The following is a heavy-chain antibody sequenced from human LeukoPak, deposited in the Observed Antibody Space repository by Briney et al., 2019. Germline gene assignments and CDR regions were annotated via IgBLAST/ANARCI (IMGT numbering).Heavy chain of an antibody. CDR1: GFTFSRLW. D-gene: IGHD1-14*01. Sequence: GGSLRLSCAASGFTFSRLWMHWVRQAPGKGLVWVSRINTDGSNTIYADSVKGRFTISRDNARDTVYLQMNSLSVEDTAVYFCGSGITEEDSVAIEHWGQGTLVTVSS. V-gene: IGHV3-74*01. CDR2: INTDGSNT. J-gene: IGHJ1*01. CDR3: GSGITEEDSVAIEH.